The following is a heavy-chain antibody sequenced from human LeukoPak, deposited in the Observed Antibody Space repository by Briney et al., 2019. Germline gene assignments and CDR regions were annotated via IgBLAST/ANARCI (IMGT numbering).Heavy chain of an antibody. D-gene: IGHD4-17*01. CDR3: ARGPSINYGDYYY. V-gene: IGHV3-30-3*01. CDR2: ISYDGSNK. Sequence: GSLRLSCAASGFTFSSYAMHWVRQAPGQGLEWVAVISYDGSNKYYADSVKGRFTISRDNSKNTLYLQMNSLRAEDTAVYYCARGPSINYGDYYYWGQGTLVTVSS. J-gene: IGHJ4*02. CDR1: GFTFSSYA.